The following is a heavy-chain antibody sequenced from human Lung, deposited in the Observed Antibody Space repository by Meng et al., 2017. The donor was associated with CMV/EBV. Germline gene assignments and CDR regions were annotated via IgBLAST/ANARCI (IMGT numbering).Heavy chain of an antibody. J-gene: IGHJ2*01. V-gene: IGHV3-66*02. CDR2: TFRAGNT. CDR3: ASFTRQLQVVGAIYWYADL. Sequence: GEXXKISCAASGFSVTTNDINWVRQAPGKGLEWVSITFRAGNTYYTDSVKGRFTVSRDNSKNTLYLQMDSLRVEDTAVYYCASFTRQLQVVGAIYWYADLWXLGTLVTVSS. D-gene: IGHD2-15*01. CDR1: GFSVTTND.